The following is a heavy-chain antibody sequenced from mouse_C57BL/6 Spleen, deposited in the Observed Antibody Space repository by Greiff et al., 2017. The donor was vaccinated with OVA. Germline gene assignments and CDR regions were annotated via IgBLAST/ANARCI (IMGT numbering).Heavy chain of an antibody. CDR1: GFTFSSYA. D-gene: IGHD4-1*01. CDR3: TRVANDYLDY. Sequence: DVKLVESGEGLVKPGGSLKLSCAASGFTFSSYAMSWVRQTPEKRLEWVAYISSGGEYIDYADTVKGRFTISRDNVRNTLYLQLRSLKSEDTDFSYCTRVANDYLDYWGQGTSLTVSS. V-gene: IGHV5-9-1*02. CDR2: ISSGGEYI. J-gene: IGHJ2*02.